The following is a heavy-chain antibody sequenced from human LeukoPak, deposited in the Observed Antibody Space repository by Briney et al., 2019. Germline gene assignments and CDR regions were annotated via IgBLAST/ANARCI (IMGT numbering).Heavy chain of an antibody. Sequence: PSETLSLTCTVSGGSIGSYYWSWIRQPPGKGLEWIGYIYYSGSTNYNPSLKSRVTISVDTSKNQFSLKLNSVTAAGTAVYYCARSVAPVAAADFDYWGQGTLVTVSS. J-gene: IGHJ4*02. V-gene: IGHV4-59*01. D-gene: IGHD6-19*01. CDR3: ARSVAPVAAADFDY. CDR2: IYYSGST. CDR1: GGSIGSYY.